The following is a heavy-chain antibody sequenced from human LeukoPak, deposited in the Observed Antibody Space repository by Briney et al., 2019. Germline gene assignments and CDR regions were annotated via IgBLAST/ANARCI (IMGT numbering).Heavy chain of an antibody. CDR2: ISSSGSTI. V-gene: IGHV3-48*03. Sequence: GGSLRLSCAASGFTFSSYEMNWVRQAPGKGLEWVSYISSSGSTIYYADSVKGRFTISRDNAKNSLYLQMNSLRAEDTAVYYCARDLVLKWFGELPPGYYYYGMDVWGQGTTVTVSS. CDR3: ARDLVLKWFGELPPGYYYYGMDV. CDR1: GFTFSSYE. J-gene: IGHJ6*02. D-gene: IGHD3-10*01.